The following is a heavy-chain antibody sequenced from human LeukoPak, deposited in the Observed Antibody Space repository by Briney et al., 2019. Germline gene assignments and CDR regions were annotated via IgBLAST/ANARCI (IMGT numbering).Heavy chain of an antibody. CDR1: GFSLSTSGMC. V-gene: IGHV2-70*01. CDR2: IDRDDDK. CDR3: ARIRGYSYGSKYYYYYYGMDV. D-gene: IGHD5-18*01. J-gene: IGHJ6*02. Sequence: SGPALVKPTQTLTLTCTFSGFSLSTSGMCVSWIRQPPGKALEWLALIDRDDDKYYSTSLKTRLTISKDTSKNQVVLTMTNMDPVDTATYYCARIRGYSYGSKYYYYYYGMDVWGQGTTVTVSS.